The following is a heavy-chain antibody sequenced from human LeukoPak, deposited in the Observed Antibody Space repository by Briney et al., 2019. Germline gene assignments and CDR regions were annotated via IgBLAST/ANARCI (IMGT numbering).Heavy chain of an antibody. Sequence: ASVKVSCKTSGSTFTGAYMHWVRQAPGQGLEWMGWINPNSGETKFAQKFQGRVTMTRDTSISTVYMDLGGLRSDDTAVYYCARVLFNSGYDYWGRGSLVTVSS. CDR3: ARVLFNSGYDY. CDR2: INPNSGET. J-gene: IGHJ4*02. D-gene: IGHD3-9*01. CDR1: GSTFTGAY. V-gene: IGHV1-2*02.